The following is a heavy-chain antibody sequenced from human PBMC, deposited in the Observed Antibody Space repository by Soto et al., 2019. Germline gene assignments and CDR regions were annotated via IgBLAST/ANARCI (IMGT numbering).Heavy chain of an antibody. CDR2: ISAYNGNT. V-gene: IGHV1-18*01. CDR3: AKTKIGAGGQWLVQGDYFDY. Sequence: GASVKVSCKASGYTFTSYGISWVRQAPGQGLEWMGWISAYNGNTNYAQKLQGRVTMTTDTSTSTAYMELRSLRSDDTAVYYCAKTKIGAGGQWLVQGDYFDYWGQGTLVTVSS. CDR1: GYTFTSYG. D-gene: IGHD6-19*01. J-gene: IGHJ4*02.